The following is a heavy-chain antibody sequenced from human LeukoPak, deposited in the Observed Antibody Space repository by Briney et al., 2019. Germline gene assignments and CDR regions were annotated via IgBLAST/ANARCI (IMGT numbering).Heavy chain of an antibody. D-gene: IGHD4-17*01. J-gene: IGHJ4*02. CDR3: ARGDGDYDYFDY. Sequence: KSSQTLSLTCTVSGGSISSGDYYWSWIRQPPGKGLEWIGYIYYSGSTYYNPSLKGRVTISVDTSKNQFSLKLSSVTAADTAVYYCARGDGDYDYFDYWGQGTLVTVSS. CDR2: IYYSGST. V-gene: IGHV4-30-4*08. CDR1: GGSISSGDYY.